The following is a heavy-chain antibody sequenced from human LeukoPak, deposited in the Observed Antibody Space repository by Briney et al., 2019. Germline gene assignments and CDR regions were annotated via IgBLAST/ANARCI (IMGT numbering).Heavy chain of an antibody. CDR2: IGGSGDKT. CDR3: VRRGDASSGWGDHDY. Sequence: AGGSLRLSCAASGFTFNRNAISWVRQAPGKGLEWVSTIGGSGDKTFCADSVKGRFTISRDNSKNMLHLQMSSLTGEDTALYYCVRRGDASSGWGDHDYWGQGALVTVSS. CDR1: GFTFNRNA. J-gene: IGHJ4*02. D-gene: IGHD6-19*01. V-gene: IGHV3-23*01.